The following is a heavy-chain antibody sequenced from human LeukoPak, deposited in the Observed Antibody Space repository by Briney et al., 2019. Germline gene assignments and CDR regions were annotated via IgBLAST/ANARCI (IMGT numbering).Heavy chain of an antibody. CDR2: IGSSSSYI. D-gene: IGHD2-21*02. Sequence: GGSLRLSCAASGFTFSSYSINWVRQAPGKGLEWVETIGSSSSYIYYGDSVKGPFTISRDNAKNSLYLQMKSMRADDTAVYYCGRDGGDYFFDPWGQGTLVTVSS. CDR3: GRDGGDYFFDP. J-gene: IGHJ5*02. V-gene: IGHV3-21*01. CDR1: GFTFSSYS.